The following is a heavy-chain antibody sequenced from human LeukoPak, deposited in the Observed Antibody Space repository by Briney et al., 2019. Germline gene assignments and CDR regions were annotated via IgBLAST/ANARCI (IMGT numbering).Heavy chain of an antibody. D-gene: IGHD3-22*01. CDR3: AKRYYDSSGYVDY. J-gene: IGHJ4*02. Sequence: GGSLRLSCAASGFMFSNYWMNWVRQAPGKGLEWVANIKPDGSEKYYADSVKGRFTIFRDNSKNTLYLQMNSLRAEDTAVYYCAKRYYDSSGYVDYWGQGTLVTVSS. CDR1: GFMFSNYW. V-gene: IGHV3-7*01. CDR2: IKPDGSEK.